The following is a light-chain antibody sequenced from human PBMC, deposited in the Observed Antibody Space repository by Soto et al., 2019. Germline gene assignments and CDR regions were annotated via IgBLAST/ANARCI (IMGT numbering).Light chain of an antibody. CDR3: SSYAGSNKVV. Sequence: QSALIQPPSASGSPGQSVTISCTGTSSDVGGYNYVSWYQQHPGKAPKLMIYEVSKRPSGVSDRFSGSKSGNTASLTVSGLQAEDEADYYCSSYAGSNKVVFGGGTKVTVL. J-gene: IGLJ2*01. CDR2: EVS. V-gene: IGLV2-8*01. CDR1: SSDVGGYNY.